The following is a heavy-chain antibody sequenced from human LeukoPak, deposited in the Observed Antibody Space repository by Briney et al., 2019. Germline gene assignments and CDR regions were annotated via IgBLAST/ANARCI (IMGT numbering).Heavy chain of an antibody. D-gene: IGHD6-13*01. CDR2: INPNSGGT. CDR3: ARADSSSWYLPDY. CDR1: GYTFTGYY. Sequence: ASVKVSCKASGYTFTGYYMHWVRQAPGQGLEWMGWINPNSGGTNYAQKFQGRLTITRNTSISTAYMELSSLRSEDTAVYYCARADSSSWYLPDYWGQGTLVTVSS. J-gene: IGHJ4*02. V-gene: IGHV1-2*02.